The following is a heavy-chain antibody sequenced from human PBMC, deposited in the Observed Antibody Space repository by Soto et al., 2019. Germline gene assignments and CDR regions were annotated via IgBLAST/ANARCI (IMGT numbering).Heavy chain of an antibody. D-gene: IGHD2-8*01. V-gene: IGHV1-46*01. Sequence: QVQLVQSGAEVKKPGASVKVSCKASGYTFTSYYMHWVRQAPGQGLEWMGIINPSGGSTSYAQKFQGRGTMTRDTSTSTVYMELSSLRSEDTAVYYWARQARYCTNGVCSAYGMDVWGQGTTVTVSS. J-gene: IGHJ6*02. CDR1: GYTFTSYY. CDR2: INPSGGST. CDR3: ARQARYCTNGVCSAYGMDV.